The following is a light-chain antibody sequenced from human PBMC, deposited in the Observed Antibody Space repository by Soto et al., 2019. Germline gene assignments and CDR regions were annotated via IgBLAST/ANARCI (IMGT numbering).Light chain of an antibody. V-gene: IGKV3-20*01. Sequence: ETVLTQSPGTLSLSPGERATLSCRASQSVTSRSLAWYQQKPGQAPRLLIYDASSRATGIPDRFSGGGSGTDFTLTISRLEPEDFAVYYCQQFSSYPLTFGGGTKVDIK. CDR3: QQFSSYPLT. CDR2: DAS. CDR1: QSVTSRS. J-gene: IGKJ4*01.